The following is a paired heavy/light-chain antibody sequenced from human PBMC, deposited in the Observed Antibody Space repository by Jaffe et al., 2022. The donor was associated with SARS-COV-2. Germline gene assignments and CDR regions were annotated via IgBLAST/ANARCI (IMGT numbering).Light chain of an antibody. Sequence: SYDLTQPPSQSVSPGQTASIPCSGDRLGEKYVCWYQQKPGQSPMLLIYENRRRPSGIPARFSGSNSGNTATLTISGTQAMDEAAYYCQAWDSNGVVFGGGTKLTVL. CDR2: ENR. CDR1: RLGEKY. J-gene: IGLJ2*01. V-gene: IGLV3-1*01. CDR3: QAWDSNGVV.
Heavy chain of an antibody. Sequence: EEQLLESGGGLVQPGGSLRLSCAASGLIFGGYAMSWVRQAPGKGLEWVSVISDGSGYTYYADSVRGRFTVSRDNSRNTLYLEMRSLRAEDTAVYFCAKDLSSGSYWGVYHYGFDLWGQGTTVTVSS. V-gene: IGHV3-23*01. D-gene: IGHD1-26*01. CDR2: ISDGSGYT. CDR3: AKDLSSGSYWGVYHYGFDL. J-gene: IGHJ6*02. CDR1: GLIFGGYA.